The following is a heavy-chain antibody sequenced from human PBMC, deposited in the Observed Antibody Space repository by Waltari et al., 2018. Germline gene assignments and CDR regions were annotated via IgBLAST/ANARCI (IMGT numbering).Heavy chain of an antibody. D-gene: IGHD5-12*01. J-gene: IGHJ4*02. CDR2: ISNDGNNK. Sequence: QMQLVESGGGVVQPGRSLRRSCAASGSIFSICNMHWVRQAPDQGLEWVAGISNDGNNKDYADSVKTRFTVSRENSKNTLYLQINSLRDDDTAVYYCVKYSGFDYFFDYWGQGTLVTVSS. CDR1: GSIFSICN. V-gene: IGHV3-30*18. CDR3: VKYSGFDYFFDY.